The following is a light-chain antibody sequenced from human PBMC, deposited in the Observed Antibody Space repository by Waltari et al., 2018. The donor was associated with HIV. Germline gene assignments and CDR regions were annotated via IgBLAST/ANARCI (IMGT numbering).Light chain of an antibody. Sequence: DIQMTQSPSSLSASVGDRVTITCRASQPISSYLNWYQQKPGKAPMLRIYCASTLHSGVPSRFSGSGSGTDFTLTISSLQPEDFATYYCQQSYSTPRTFGQGTKLEIK. CDR2: CAS. CDR1: QPISSY. J-gene: IGKJ2*01. V-gene: IGKV1-39*01. CDR3: QQSYSTPRT.